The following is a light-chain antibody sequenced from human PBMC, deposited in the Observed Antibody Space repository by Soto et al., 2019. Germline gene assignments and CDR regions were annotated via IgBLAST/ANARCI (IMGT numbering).Light chain of an antibody. V-gene: IGLV1-47*01. CDR1: SGTNY. Sequence: QSVLTQSPSASGTPGQTVTISCSGSSGTNYVYWYQRLPGTAPKLLIYRNNQRPSGVPDRFSGSKSGTSASLAISGLRSDDEADYYCASWDDSLSGFYVFGTGTKVTVL. J-gene: IGLJ1*01. CDR3: ASWDDSLSGFYV. CDR2: RNN.